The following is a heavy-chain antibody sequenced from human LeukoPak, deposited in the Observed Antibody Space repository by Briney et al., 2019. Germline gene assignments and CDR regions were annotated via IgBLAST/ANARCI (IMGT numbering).Heavy chain of an antibody. CDR3: ARSPFGGWFDP. CDR2: INPNSGGT. Sequence: ASVKVSCKASGYTFTGYYMHWVRQAPGQGLGWMGWINPNSGGTNYAQKFQGWVTMTRDTSISTAYMELSRLRSDDTAVYYCARSPFGGWFDPWGQGTLVTVSS. CDR1: GYTFTGYY. V-gene: IGHV1-2*04. D-gene: IGHD3-10*01. J-gene: IGHJ5*02.